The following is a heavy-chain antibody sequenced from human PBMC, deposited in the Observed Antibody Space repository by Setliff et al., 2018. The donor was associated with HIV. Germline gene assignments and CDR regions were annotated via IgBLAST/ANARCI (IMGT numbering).Heavy chain of an antibody. V-gene: IGHV4-59*01. J-gene: IGHJ6*03. CDR2: IHYSGSS. CDR3: ARFQAWQLGRRGGYYYYMDV. CDR1: GGSISGYY. D-gene: IGHD1-1*01. Sequence: PSETLSLTCTVSGGSISGYYWSWVRQPPGKRLELIGFIHYSGSSDYNPSRKSRLTISVDMSRNQFSLVLSSVTAADTAVYYCARFQAWQLGRRGGYYYYMDVWGKGTTVTVSS.